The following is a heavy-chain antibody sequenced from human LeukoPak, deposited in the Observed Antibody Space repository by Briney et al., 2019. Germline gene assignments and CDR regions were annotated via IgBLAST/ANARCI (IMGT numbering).Heavy chain of an antibody. D-gene: IGHD3-22*01. J-gene: IGHJ4*02. CDR1: GFTFSSYG. CDR2: IWYDGSNK. CDR3: ARDLSRTDSSGYPSGYFDY. V-gene: IGHV3-33*01. Sequence: GGSLRLSCAASGFTFSSYGMHWVRQAPGKGLEWVAVIWYDGSNKYYADSVKGRFTISRDNSKNTLYLQMNSLRAEDTAVYYCARDLSRTDSSGYPSGYFDYWGQGTLSPSPQ.